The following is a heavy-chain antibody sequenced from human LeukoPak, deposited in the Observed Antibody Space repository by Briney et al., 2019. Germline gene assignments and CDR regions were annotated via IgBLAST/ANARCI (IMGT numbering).Heavy chain of an antibody. CDR1: GYSFTSYW. CDR2: INSDGSST. CDR3: AAFWSGYYAIDY. Sequence: GESLKISCKGSGYSFTSYWMHWVRQRPGKGLVWVSRINSDGSSTGYADSVKGRFTISRDNAKNTLYLQMNSLRAEDTAVYYCAAFWSGYYAIDYWGQGTLVTVSS. D-gene: IGHD3-3*01. V-gene: IGHV3-74*01. J-gene: IGHJ4*02.